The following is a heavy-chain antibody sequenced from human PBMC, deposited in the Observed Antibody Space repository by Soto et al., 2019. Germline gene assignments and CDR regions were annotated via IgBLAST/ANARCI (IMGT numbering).Heavy chain of an antibody. V-gene: IGHV4-39*01. Sequence: ASETLSLTCTVSGGSISSSSYYWGWIRQPPGKGLEWIGSIDHRGSTYYNASLKSRVTISVDTSKNQFSLELSSVTAADTAVYYCARSTGGYSYGFGWFDPWGQGTLVTVSS. D-gene: IGHD5-18*01. CDR1: GGSISSSSYY. CDR3: ARSTGGYSYGFGWFDP. CDR2: IDHRGST. J-gene: IGHJ5*02.